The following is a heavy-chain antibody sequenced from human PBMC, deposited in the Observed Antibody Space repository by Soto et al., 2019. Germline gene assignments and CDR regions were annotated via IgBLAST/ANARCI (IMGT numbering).Heavy chain of an antibody. CDR2: ISAFNGNT. V-gene: IGHV1-18*04. CDR1: GYTFPRYD. J-gene: IGHJ4*02. Sequence: QVQLVQSGAEVKKPGASGKVSCKASGYTFPRYDISWVRQAPGQGLEWMGGISAFNGNTKYAQKLQGRVTMTTDTSTTTADMEVRSLRSDDTAVYYCARRWNYYYFDYWGQGTLVTVSS. CDR3: ARRWNYYYFDY. D-gene: IGHD1-7*01.